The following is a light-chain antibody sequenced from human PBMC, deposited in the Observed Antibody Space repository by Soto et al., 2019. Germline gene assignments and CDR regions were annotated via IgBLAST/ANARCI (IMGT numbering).Light chain of an antibody. J-gene: IGKJ2*01. CDR2: GVS. Sequence: EIVMTQSPATLSVSPGERATLSCRASQSVSTNVAWYQQRPGQAPRLLIHGVSTRATGIPARFSGSGSGTEFTLTISSLQSEDFVVYYCQQYDDWPPGYTFGQGTKLEI. V-gene: IGKV3-15*01. CDR1: QSVSTN. CDR3: QQYDDWPPGYT.